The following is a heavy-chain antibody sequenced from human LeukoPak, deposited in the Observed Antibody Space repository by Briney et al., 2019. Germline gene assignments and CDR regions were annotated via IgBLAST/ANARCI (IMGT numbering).Heavy chain of an antibody. CDR2: IRSKAYGGTT. CDR1: GFTFSDYY. J-gene: IGHJ6*04. D-gene: IGHD3-10*01. V-gene: IGHV3-49*04. Sequence: PGESLKISCAASGFTFSDYYMSWVRQAPGKGLEWVAFIRSKAYGGTTEYAASVKGRFTISRDDSKSIAYLQMNSLKTEDTAVYYCSRADYYGSGSPISLDVWGKGTTVTVSS. CDR3: SRADYYGSGSPISLDV.